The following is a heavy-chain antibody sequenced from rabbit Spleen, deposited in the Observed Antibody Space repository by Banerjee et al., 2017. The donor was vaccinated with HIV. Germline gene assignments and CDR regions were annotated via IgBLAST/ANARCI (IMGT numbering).Heavy chain of an antibody. V-gene: IGHV1S45*01. D-gene: IGHD1-1*01. CDR3: ARDTSSSFSSCGMDL. CDR2: IELGSSGFT. CDR1: GVSSSGSSY. Sequence: QEQLVESGGGLVQPEGFLTLTCTASGVSSSGSSYICWVRQAPVKGLEWVGCIELGSSGFTYFASWAKGRLTIAKPSSTTVTLQMTSITAAATATYFCARDTSSSFSSCGMDLWGPGTLVTVS. J-gene: IGHJ6*01.